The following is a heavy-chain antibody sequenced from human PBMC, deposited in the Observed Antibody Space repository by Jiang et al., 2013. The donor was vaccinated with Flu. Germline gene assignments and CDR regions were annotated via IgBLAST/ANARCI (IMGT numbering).Heavy chain of an antibody. J-gene: IGHJ4*02. CDR2: ISPFSGET. D-gene: IGHD3-22*01. V-gene: IGHV1-2*06. Sequence: SGAEVKKPGASVKVSCKASGYTFKGYWIHWVRQVPGQGLEWMGRISPFSGETKFAPTFEGRGTMAGDTSITTAYLEVFTLNSDDTAVYYCARGVHDSSGFYIDYWGQGTLVTVSS. CDR3: ARGVHDSSGFYIDY. CDR1: GYTFKGYW.